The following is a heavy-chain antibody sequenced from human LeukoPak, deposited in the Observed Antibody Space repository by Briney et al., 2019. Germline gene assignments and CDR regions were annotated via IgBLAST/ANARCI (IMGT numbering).Heavy chain of an antibody. J-gene: IGHJ4*02. V-gene: IGHV4-39*07. CDR2: IYYSGST. CDR3: ARAYSSGYRGPGRYFDY. D-gene: IGHD3-22*01. Sequence: GSLRLSCAASGITFSSYGMSWVRQPPGKGLEWIGSIYYSGSTYYNPSLKSRVTISVDTSKNQFSLKLSSVTAADTAVYYCARAYSSGYRGPGRYFDYWGQGTLVTVSS. CDR1: GITFSSYG.